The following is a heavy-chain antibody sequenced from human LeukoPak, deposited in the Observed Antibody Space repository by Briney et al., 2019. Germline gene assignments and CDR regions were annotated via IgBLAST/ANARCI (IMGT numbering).Heavy chain of an antibody. CDR2: IKGDGSQK. CDR1: GFTFCKHR. D-gene: IGHD3-16*02. J-gene: IGHJ3*01. V-gene: IGHV3-7*01. CDR3: VRDANYRDGSTYYDVFDV. Sequence: GSLSLSCAASGFTFCKHRVALVRPASREGVGWVAHIKGDGSQKYYLDSGKGRFTISRDNAKNSLYLQISSLRADDTAVYYCVRDANYRDGSTYYDVFDVWGQGTMVTVSS.